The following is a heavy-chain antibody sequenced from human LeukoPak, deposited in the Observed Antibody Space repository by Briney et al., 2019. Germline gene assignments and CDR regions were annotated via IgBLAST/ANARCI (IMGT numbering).Heavy chain of an antibody. Sequence: SETLSLTCTVSDDSISSVGYYWTWIRQYPGKGLEWIGYIHYSGNTYYNPSLKSRVTISVDTSKNHFSLRLSSVTAADTAVYYCASGNGYYYRYFGYWGQGTLVTVSS. D-gene: IGHD3-22*01. V-gene: IGHV4-31*03. J-gene: IGHJ4*02. CDR3: ASGNGYYYRYFGY. CDR1: DDSISSVGYY. CDR2: IHYSGNT.